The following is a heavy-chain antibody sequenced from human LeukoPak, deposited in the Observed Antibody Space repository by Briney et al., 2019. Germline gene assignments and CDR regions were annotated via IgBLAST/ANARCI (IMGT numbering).Heavy chain of an antibody. CDR2: INPNSGGT. V-gene: IGHV1-2*04. CDR3: ARGFHRLYGSGNFYNPEFDY. D-gene: IGHD3-10*01. J-gene: IGHJ4*02. CDR1: GYTFTGYY. Sequence: ASVKVSCKASGYTFTGYYMHWVRQAPGQGLEWMGWINPNSGGTNYAQKFQGWVTMTRDTSISTAYMELSSLRSEDTAVYYCARGFHRLYGSGNFYNPEFDYWGQGTLVTVSS.